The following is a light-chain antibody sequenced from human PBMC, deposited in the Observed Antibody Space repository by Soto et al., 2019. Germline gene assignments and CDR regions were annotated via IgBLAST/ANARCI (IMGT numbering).Light chain of an antibody. CDR3: FSFTTDWTHV. CDR1: SSDIGAYNY. V-gene: IGLV2-14*01. J-gene: IGLJ1*01. Sequence: SVLTQPASVSGSPGQSITISCTGSSSDIGAYNYVSWFQQDPGKAPKLIISEVSNRPSGVSNRFSGSKSGTAASLTISGLQTEDEADYFCFSFTTDWTHVFGTGTKV. CDR2: EVS.